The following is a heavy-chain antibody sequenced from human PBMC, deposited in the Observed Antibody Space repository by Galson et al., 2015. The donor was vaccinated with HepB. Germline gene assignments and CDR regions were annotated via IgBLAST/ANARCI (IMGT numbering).Heavy chain of an antibody. CDR3: ARLNDTYGDFDY. Sequence: SVKVSCKASGGTFSSFAISWVRQAPGQGLEWMGGIIPIYGTAKYAQKFQGRVTITADESTSTAYMELSSLRSEDTALYYCARLNDTYGDFDYWGQGTLVTVSS. J-gene: IGHJ4*02. D-gene: IGHD4-17*01. V-gene: IGHV1-69*13. CDR2: IIPIYGTA. CDR1: GGTFSSFA.